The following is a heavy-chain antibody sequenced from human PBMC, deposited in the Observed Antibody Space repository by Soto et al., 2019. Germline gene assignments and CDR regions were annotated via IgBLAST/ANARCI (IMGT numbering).Heavy chain of an antibody. J-gene: IGHJ4*02. D-gene: IGHD3-22*01. CDR2: INPNSGDT. Sequence: QVQLVQSGAEVKKLGASVKVSCKASGYTFTAYYIHWVRQAPGQGLEWVGWINPNSGDTNYAQKFQGRITMTSDMSTSTVYMELSSLRSEDTAVYYCARVPYDTTGYYAFWGQGTLVTVSS. CDR3: ARVPYDTTGYYAF. V-gene: IGHV1-2*02. CDR1: GYTFTAYY.